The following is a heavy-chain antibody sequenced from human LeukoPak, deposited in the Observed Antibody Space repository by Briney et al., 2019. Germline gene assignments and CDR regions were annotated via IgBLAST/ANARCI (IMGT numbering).Heavy chain of an antibody. V-gene: IGHV3-23*01. CDR2: IGDTT. D-gene: IGHD1-26*01. CDR3: AKAFAFVGANFFDY. CDR1: GFTFGDYA. Sequence: PGGSLRLSCTASGFTFGDYAMSWFRQAPGKGLEWVSAIGDTTYYADSVEGRFTISRDNSKNTLYLQMNSLRAEDAAIYYCAKAFAFVGANFFDYWGQGTLVTVSS. J-gene: IGHJ4*02.